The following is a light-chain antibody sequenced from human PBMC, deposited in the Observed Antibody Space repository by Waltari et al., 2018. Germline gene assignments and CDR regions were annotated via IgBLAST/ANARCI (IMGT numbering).Light chain of an antibody. Sequence: DIHLTQTPSSLSASVGDRVTITCQASDDINAFVNWYQQKPGTAPKLLTYDASSLVTGVPSRFSGDGSGSLFTLTISSLQPGDFATYAFQHYDDVPPYTFGPVTKVNLK. J-gene: IGKJ3*01. CDR1: DDINAF. CDR3: QHYDDVPPYT. CDR2: DAS. V-gene: IGKV1-33*01.